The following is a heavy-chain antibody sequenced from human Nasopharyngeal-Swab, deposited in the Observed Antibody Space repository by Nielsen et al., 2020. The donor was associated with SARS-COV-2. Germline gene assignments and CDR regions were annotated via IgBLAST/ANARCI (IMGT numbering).Heavy chain of an antibody. Sequence: SDTLSLTCAVYGGSFSGYYWSWIRQPPGKGLEWIGEINHSGSTNYNPSLKSRVTISVDTSKNQFSLKLSSVTAADTAVYYCARVYDFWSGYDYWGQGTLVTVSS. V-gene: IGHV4-34*01. J-gene: IGHJ4*02. CDR3: ARVYDFWSGYDY. CDR1: GGSFSGYY. CDR2: INHSGST. D-gene: IGHD3-3*01.